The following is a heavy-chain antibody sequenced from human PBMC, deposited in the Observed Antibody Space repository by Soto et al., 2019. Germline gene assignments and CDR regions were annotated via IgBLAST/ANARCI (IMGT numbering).Heavy chain of an antibody. V-gene: IGHV1-3*01. CDR3: ATVSAIRGLLQQ. Sequence: ASVKVSCKASGYTFTSYAMHWVRQAPGQRLEWMGWINAGNGNTKYSQKFQGRVTITRDTSASTAYMELSRLRSEDTAVYYCATVSAIRGLLQQWGQGTLVTVSS. J-gene: IGHJ1*01. CDR1: GYTFTSYA. D-gene: IGHD2-21*01. CDR2: INAGNGNT.